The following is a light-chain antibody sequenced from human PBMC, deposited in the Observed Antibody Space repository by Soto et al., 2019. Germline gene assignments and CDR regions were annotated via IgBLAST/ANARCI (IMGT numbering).Light chain of an antibody. CDR1: SSDVGSYNL. V-gene: IGLV2-14*02. Sequence: QSALTQPASVSGSPGQSITISCTGTSSDVGSYNLVSWYQQHPGKAPKLMIYEAGKRPSGVSDRFSGSKSGNTASLTISGLQAEDEADYYCSSFTSRFTFVFGTGTKLTVL. J-gene: IGLJ1*01. CDR3: SSFTSRFTFV. CDR2: EAG.